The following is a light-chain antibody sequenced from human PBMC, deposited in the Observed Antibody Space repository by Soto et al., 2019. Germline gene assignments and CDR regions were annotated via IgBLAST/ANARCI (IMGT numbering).Light chain of an antibody. Sequence: QSVVTQPPSVSAAPGQKVTISCTGSSPNIGNNYVSWYQQLPGTAPKLLIYDNNKRPSGIPDRFSGSKSGTSATLGITGLQTGDEADYYCAAWDSTLDVVVFGGGTKLTVL. CDR3: AAWDSTLDVVV. J-gene: IGLJ3*02. CDR2: DNN. CDR1: SPNIGNNY. V-gene: IGLV1-51*01.